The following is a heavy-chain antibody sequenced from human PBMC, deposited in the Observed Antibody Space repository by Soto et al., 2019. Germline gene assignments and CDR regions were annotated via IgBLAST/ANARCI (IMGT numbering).Heavy chain of an antibody. J-gene: IGHJ5*02. V-gene: IGHV1-8*01. D-gene: IGHD4-4*01. CDR3: ARSPPRVERNNYAGGWFDP. Sequence: QVQLVQSGAEVKKPGASVKVSCKASGYTFTSYDINWVRQATGQWLEWMGGMNPTSGNTGYPQKFQGRVTMTRNTSISTAYMELSSLRVEDTAVYYCARSPPRVERNNYAGGWFDPWGQGTLVTVYS. CDR1: GYTFTSYD. CDR2: MNPTSGNT.